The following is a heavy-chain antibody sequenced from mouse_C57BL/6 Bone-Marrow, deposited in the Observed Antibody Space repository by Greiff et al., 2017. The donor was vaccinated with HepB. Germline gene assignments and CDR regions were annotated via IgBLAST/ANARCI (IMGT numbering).Heavy chain of an antibody. CDR1: GFTFSSYG. CDR2: ISSGGSYT. J-gene: IGHJ3*01. Sequence: EVMLVESGGDLVKPGGSLKLSCAASGFTFSSYGMSWVRQTPDKRLEWVATISSGGSYTYYPDSVKGRFTISSDNAKNTLYLQMSSLKSEDTAMYYCAIPRYPNSAWFAYWGQGTLVTVSA. V-gene: IGHV5-6*01. CDR3: AIPRYPNSAWFAY. D-gene: IGHD2-12*01.